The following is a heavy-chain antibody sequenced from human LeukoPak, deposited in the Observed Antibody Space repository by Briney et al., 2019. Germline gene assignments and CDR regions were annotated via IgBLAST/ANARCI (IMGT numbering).Heavy chain of an antibody. Sequence: SETLSVTCTVSGGSISSYYWNWIRQPPGNGLEWIGYIYYSGTTNYNPSLKSRVTISADTSKNQFSLKLSSVTAADTAVYYCARGVYIAAAQYGYWGQGTLVTVSS. D-gene: IGHD6-13*01. J-gene: IGHJ4*02. CDR1: GGSISSYY. CDR3: ARGVYIAAAQYGY. CDR2: IYYSGTT. V-gene: IGHV4-59*01.